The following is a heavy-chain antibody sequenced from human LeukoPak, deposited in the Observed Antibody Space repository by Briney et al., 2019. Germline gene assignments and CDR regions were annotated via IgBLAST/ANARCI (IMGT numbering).Heavy chain of an antibody. CDR3: ARGDDHDYGDLYFDY. Sequence: SETLSLTCTVSGGSSSNYYWSWIRQPPGKGLEWIGYMDYSGSTNYNPSLKSRVTISVDTSKNQFSLKLSSVSAADTAVYYCARGDDHDYGDLYFDYWGQGTLVTVSS. CDR1: GGSSSNYY. CDR2: MDYSGST. D-gene: IGHD4-17*01. J-gene: IGHJ4*02. V-gene: IGHV4-59*01.